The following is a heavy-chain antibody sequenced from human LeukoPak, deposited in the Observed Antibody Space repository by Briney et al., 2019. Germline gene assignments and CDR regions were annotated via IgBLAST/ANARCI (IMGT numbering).Heavy chain of an antibody. CDR2: IYYSGST. CDR3: ALYSSSWSRAGFDY. V-gene: IGHV4-39*01. D-gene: IGHD6-13*01. Sequence: SETLPLTCTVSGGSISSSSYYWGWIRQPPGKGLEWIGSIYYSGSTYYNPSLKSRVTISVDTSKNQFSLKLSSVTAADTAVYYCALYSSSWSRAGFDYWGQGTLVTVSS. CDR1: GGSISSSSYY. J-gene: IGHJ4*02.